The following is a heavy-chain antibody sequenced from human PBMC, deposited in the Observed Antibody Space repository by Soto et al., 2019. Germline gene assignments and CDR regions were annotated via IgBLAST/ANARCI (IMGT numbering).Heavy chain of an antibody. Sequence: LSLTCTVSGGSISSGDYYWSWIRQPPGKGLEWIGYIYYSGSTYYNPSLKSRVTISVDTSKNQFSLKLSSVTAADTAVYYCAKGSSSWYGYNWFDPWGQGTLVTVSS. V-gene: IGHV4-30-4*01. CDR1: GGSISSGDYY. CDR3: AKGSSSWYGYNWFDP. D-gene: IGHD6-13*01. CDR2: IYYSGST. J-gene: IGHJ5*02.